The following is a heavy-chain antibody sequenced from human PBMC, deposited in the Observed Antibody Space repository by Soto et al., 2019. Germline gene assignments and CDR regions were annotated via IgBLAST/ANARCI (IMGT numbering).Heavy chain of an antibody. V-gene: IGHV3-23*01. CDR2: ISAAGRTT. CDR3: AKDGIAVSGKGYFDY. Sequence: EVQLLESGGGLVQPGGSLRLSCAPSGFTFSNFAMGWVRQAPGKGLEWVSHISAAGRTTYYADSVKGRFTISRDNSKNSLFLQMDSLRAEDTAVYYCAKDGIAVSGKGYFDYWGHGSLVTVSS. J-gene: IGHJ4*01. D-gene: IGHD6-19*01. CDR1: GFTFSNFA.